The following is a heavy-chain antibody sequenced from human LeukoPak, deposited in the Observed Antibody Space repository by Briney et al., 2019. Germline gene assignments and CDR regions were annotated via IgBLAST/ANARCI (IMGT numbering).Heavy chain of an antibody. CDR2: FKPNTRTA. CDR3: VREKDGGTYDY. V-gene: IGHV1-46*01. D-gene: IGHD3-16*01. Sequence: ASVKVSCKASGYTFTTYYLHWVRQAPGQGLEWMGTFKPNTRTAHQGLGFRDRVSMTGDMSTSTVFIELNSLRSEDTAVYYGVREKDGGTYDYWGQGTLVTVST. J-gene: IGHJ4*01. CDR1: GYTFTTYY.